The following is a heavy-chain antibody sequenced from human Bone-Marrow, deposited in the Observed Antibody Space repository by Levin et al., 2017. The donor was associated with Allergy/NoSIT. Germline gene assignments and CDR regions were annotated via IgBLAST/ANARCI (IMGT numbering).Heavy chain of an antibody. CDR2: FDPEDRET. J-gene: IGHJ4*02. CDR1: GNTLTELS. V-gene: IGHV1-24*01. Sequence: ASVKVSCKVSGNTLTELSMHWVRQTPGKGLEWMGGFDPEDRETIYAQKFQGRVTMTEDSSTDTASMALSSLRSEDTAGYYCASSGSGSYYNLDYWGQGTLVTVSS. D-gene: IGHD3-10*01. CDR3: ASSGSGSYYNLDY.